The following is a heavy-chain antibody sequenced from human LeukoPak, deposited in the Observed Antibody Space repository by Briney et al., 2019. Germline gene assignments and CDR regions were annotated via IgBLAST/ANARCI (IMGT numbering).Heavy chain of an antibody. J-gene: IGHJ4*02. Sequence: PGGSLRLSCAASGFTFDDYGMSWVRQAPGKGLEWVANIKQDGSEKYYVDSVKGRFTISRDNAKNSLYLQMNSLRAEDTAVYYCARDRAYYGSGILEGYFDYWGQGTLVTVSS. CDR1: GFTFDDYG. D-gene: IGHD3-10*01. CDR2: IKQDGSEK. CDR3: ARDRAYYGSGILEGYFDY. V-gene: IGHV3-7*01.